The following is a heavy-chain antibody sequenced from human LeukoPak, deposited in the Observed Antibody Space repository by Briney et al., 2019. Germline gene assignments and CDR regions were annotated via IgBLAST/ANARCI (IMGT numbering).Heavy chain of an antibody. CDR3: ARAVQRYGDYECFDY. J-gene: IGHJ4*02. D-gene: IGHD4-17*01. Sequence: GASVKVSCKASGYTFTSYGISWVRQAPGQGLEWMGWISAYNGNTNYAQKLQGRVAITADKSTSTAYMELSSLRSEDTAVYYCARAVQRYGDYECFDYWGQGTLVTVSS. V-gene: IGHV1-18*01. CDR1: GYTFTSYG. CDR2: ISAYNGNT.